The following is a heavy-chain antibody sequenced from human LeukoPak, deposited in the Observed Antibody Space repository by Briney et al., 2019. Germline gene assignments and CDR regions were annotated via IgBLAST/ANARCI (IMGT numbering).Heavy chain of an antibody. J-gene: IGHJ6*03. Sequence: GGSLRLSCAASGFTFSSYSMNWVRQAPGKGLEWVSSISSSSSYIYYADSVKGRFTISRDNAKNSLYLQMNSLRAEDTAVYYCARELLSVSYYMDAWGKGTTVTVSS. CDR3: ARELLSVSYYMDA. CDR1: GFTFSSYS. V-gene: IGHV3-21*01. D-gene: IGHD3-16*02. CDR2: ISSSSSYI.